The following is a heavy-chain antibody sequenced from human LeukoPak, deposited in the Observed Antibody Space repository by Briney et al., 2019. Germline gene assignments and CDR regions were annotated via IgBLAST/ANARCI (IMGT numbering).Heavy chain of an antibody. Sequence: GRSLRLSCAASGFTFDDYAMHWVRQAPGKGLEWVSGISWNSGSIGYADSVKGRLTISRDNAKNSLYLQMNSLRAEDTALYYCAKACWYPPFSYYYYYGMDVWGQGTTVTVSS. V-gene: IGHV3-9*01. CDR1: GFTFDDYA. D-gene: IGHD6-13*01. CDR2: ISWNSGSI. CDR3: AKACWYPPFSYYYYYGMDV. J-gene: IGHJ6*02.